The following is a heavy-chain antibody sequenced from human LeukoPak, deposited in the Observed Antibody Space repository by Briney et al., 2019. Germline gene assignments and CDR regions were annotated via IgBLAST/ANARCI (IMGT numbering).Heavy chain of an antibody. J-gene: IGHJ4*02. CDR2: INPSGGST. CDR3: ARDRPMVRGVHWLYFDY. V-gene: IGHV1-46*01. CDR1: GYTFTSYY. D-gene: IGHD3-10*01. Sequence: ASVKVSCKASGYTFTSYYMHWVRQAPGQGLEWMGIINPSGGSTSYAQKFQGRVTMTRDTSTSTVYMELSSLRSEDTAVYYCARDRPMVRGVHWLYFDYWGQGTLVTVSS.